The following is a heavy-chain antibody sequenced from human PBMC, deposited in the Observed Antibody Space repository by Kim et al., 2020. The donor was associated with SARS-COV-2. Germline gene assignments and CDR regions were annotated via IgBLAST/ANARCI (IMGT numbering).Heavy chain of an antibody. CDR2: IYYSGST. CDR1: GGSVSSGSYY. CDR3: ARDWAVYGEKDAFDI. Sequence: SETLSLTCTVSGGSVSSGSYYWSWIRQPPGKGLEWIGYIYYSGSTNYNPSLKSRVTISVDTSKNQFSLKLSSVTAADTAVYYCARDWAVYGEKDAFDIWGQGTMVTVSS. J-gene: IGHJ3*02. V-gene: IGHV4-61*01. D-gene: IGHD2-8*01.